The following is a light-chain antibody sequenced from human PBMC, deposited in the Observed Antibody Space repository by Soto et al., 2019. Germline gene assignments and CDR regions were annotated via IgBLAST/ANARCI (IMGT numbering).Light chain of an antibody. Sequence: QAVVTQPPSVSEAPRQRVTISCSGSSSNIGNNAVNWYQQLPGKAPKLLIYYDDLLPSGVSDRFSGSKSGTSASLAISGLQSEDEADYYCAVWDDSLDAEVFGGGTKLTVL. CDR3: AVWDDSLDAEV. J-gene: IGLJ2*01. V-gene: IGLV1-36*01. CDR1: SSNIGNNA. CDR2: YDD.